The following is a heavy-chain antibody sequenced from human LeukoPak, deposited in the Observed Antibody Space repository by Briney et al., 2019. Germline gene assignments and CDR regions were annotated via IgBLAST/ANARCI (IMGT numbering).Heavy chain of an antibody. CDR1: GYSFTNYW. V-gene: IGHV5-51*01. CDR2: IYPGGSDT. CDR3: ARPRDADSYYFDY. J-gene: IGHJ4*02. D-gene: IGHD5-24*01. Sequence: GESLKISCKGSGYSFTNYWIGWVRQMPGKGLEWMGIIYPGGSDTRYSPSFQGQVTISADTSISTSYLQWSSLRASDTAMYYCARPRDADSYYFDYWGQGTLVTVSS.